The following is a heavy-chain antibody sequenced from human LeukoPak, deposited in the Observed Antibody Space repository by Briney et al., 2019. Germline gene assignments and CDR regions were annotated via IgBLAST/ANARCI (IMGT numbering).Heavy chain of an antibody. D-gene: IGHD1-26*01. CDR3: ARDSGSGSNDY. CDR2: ISAGNGNT. Sequence: GASVKVSCKASGYTFTSYAIHWVRQAPGQRLEWMGWISAGNGNTKYSQNFQGRVTFISNTSATTAFMELSSLRSEDAAVYYCARDSGSGSNDYWGQGTLVTASS. CDR1: GYTFTSYA. V-gene: IGHV1-3*01. J-gene: IGHJ4*02.